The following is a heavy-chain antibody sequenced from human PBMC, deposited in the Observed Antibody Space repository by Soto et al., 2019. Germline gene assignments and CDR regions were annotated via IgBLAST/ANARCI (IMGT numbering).Heavy chain of an antibody. Sequence: QGPLVQSGGEVKKPGASVRVSCKASGYPFISYGISWVRQAPGQGLEWMGYISGYNGETNYAQRFQGRLTMTRDTATSTAYMELGSLRSDDTAVYYCARGTIVVAPYYYMDVWGKGTTVTVSS. J-gene: IGHJ6*03. D-gene: IGHD2-15*01. V-gene: IGHV1-18*01. CDR2: ISGYNGET. CDR3: ARGTIVVAPYYYMDV. CDR1: GYPFISYG.